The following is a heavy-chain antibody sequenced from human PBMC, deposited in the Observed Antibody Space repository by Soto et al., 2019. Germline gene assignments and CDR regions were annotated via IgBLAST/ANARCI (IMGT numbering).Heavy chain of an antibody. D-gene: IGHD2-15*01. Sequence: GGSLRLSCAASGFTSDDYAMHWVRQAPGKGLEWVSGISWNSGSIGYADSVKGRFTISRDNAKNSLYLQMNSLRAEDTALYYCAKDIALGGVVVVAATLDVWGKGTTVTVSS. CDR3: AKDIALGGVVVVAATLDV. CDR1: GFTSDDYA. V-gene: IGHV3-9*02. J-gene: IGHJ6*04. CDR2: ISWNSGSI.